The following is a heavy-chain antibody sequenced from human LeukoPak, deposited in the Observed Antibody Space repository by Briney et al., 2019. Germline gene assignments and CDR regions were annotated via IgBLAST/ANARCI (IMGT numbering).Heavy chain of an antibody. V-gene: IGHV5-51*01. CDR3: ARLVVVNGNWFDP. CDR1: GYSFNNYW. D-gene: IGHD2-15*01. CDR2: IYPGDSDT. Sequence: GESLKISCKGSGYSFNNYWINWVRQVPGKGLEWMGIIYPGDSDTRYSPSFQGQVTISADKSISTAYLQWSSLKASDTAMYYCARLVVVNGNWFDPWGQGTLVTVSS. J-gene: IGHJ5*02.